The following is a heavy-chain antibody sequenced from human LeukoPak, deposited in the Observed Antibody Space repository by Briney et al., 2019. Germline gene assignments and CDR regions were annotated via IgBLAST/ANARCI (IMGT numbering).Heavy chain of an antibody. Sequence: QPGGSLRLSCAASGFTFTTYWMHWVRQVPGKGLVWVSRISGDGTARNYADSVKGRFTISRDDAKNTVDLQMNSLRGEDTAVYYCVRGRGSYGWFDPWGQGTLVTVSS. CDR1: GFTFTTYW. V-gene: IGHV3-74*01. D-gene: IGHD3-10*01. CDR2: ISGDGTAR. J-gene: IGHJ5*02. CDR3: VRGRGSYGWFDP.